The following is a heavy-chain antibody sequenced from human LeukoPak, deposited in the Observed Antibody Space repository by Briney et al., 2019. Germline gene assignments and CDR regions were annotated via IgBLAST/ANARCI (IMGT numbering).Heavy chain of an antibody. Sequence: ASVKVSCKASGYTFTGYYMHWLRQPPGQGLAWMGWINPNSGGTNYAQKFQGRVTMTRDTSISTAYMELSRLRSDDTAVYYCARAGFGELPSYGMDVWGQGTTVTVSS. V-gene: IGHV1-2*02. J-gene: IGHJ6*02. CDR2: INPNSGGT. D-gene: IGHD3-10*01. CDR3: ARAGFGELPSYGMDV. CDR1: GYTFTGYY.